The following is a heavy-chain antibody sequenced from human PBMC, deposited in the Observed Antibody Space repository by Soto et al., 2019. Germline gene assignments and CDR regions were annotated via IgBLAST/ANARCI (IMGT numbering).Heavy chain of an antibody. CDR2: IYWDDDK. J-gene: IGHJ4*02. V-gene: IGHV2-5*02. CDR1: GSSLSTDGVA. Sequence: QITLKESGPTLVKPTQTLTLTCTFSGSSLSTDGVAVGWIRQPPGKALEWLALIYWDDDKRYSPSLNNRLTITKDTSKNQVVLTMTNMDPVDTATYYCAHRYRSGWCDYWGQGTLVTVSS. D-gene: IGHD6-19*01. CDR3: AHRYRSGWCDY.